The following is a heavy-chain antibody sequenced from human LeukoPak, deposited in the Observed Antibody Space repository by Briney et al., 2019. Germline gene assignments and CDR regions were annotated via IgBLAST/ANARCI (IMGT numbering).Heavy chain of an antibody. D-gene: IGHD5-12*01. J-gene: IGHJ4*02. CDR1: GGSFSGYY. CDR3: ARGNIVATILGGLHGTTAFDF. CDR2: INHSRST. V-gene: IGHV4-34*01. Sequence: PSETLSLTCAVYGGSFSGYYWSWIRQPPGKGLEWIGEINHSRSTNYNPSLKSRVTISIDTSKNQFSLKLNSVTAADTAVYYCARGNIVATILGGLHGTTAFDFWGQGILVTVSS.